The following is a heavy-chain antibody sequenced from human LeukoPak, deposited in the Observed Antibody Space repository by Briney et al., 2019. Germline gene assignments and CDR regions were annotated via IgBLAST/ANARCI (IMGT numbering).Heavy chain of an antibody. CDR3: ARDSSGLLRYSFVDY. V-gene: IGHV6-1*01. Sequence: SQTLSLTCAISGDSASTASNAWYWIRQSPSRGLEWLGRTYYNSKWYTDYAVSVSGRTTINPDTSRNQLSLQLSFVTPEDTAVYYCARDSSGLLRYSFVDYWGQGTLVTVSS. D-gene: IGHD3-9*01. CDR1: GDSASTASNA. J-gene: IGHJ4*02. CDR2: TYYNSKWYT.